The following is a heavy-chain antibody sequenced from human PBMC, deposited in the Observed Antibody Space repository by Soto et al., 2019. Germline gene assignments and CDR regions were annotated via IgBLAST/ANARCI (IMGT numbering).Heavy chain of an antibody. CDR3: AKTSMVRGPYYYYGMDV. CDR2: ISWNSGNT. J-gene: IGHJ6*02. V-gene: IGHV3-9*01. CDR1: GFTFDDYG. Sequence: GGSLRLSCVTSGFTFDDYGMHWVRQVPGKGLEWVSGISWNSGNTGYADSVKGRFTISRDNAKNSLYLQMKSLRAEDTALYYCAKTSMVRGPYYYYGMDVWGQGTTVTVS. D-gene: IGHD3-10*01.